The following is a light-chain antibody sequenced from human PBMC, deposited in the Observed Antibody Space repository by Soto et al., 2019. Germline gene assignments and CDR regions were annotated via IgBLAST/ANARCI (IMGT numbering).Light chain of an antibody. CDR3: RSYAGYNHPDV. J-gene: IGLJ1*01. Sequence: QSALTQPPSASGSPGQSVTISCTGTSSDVGGYNYVSWYQQHPGKAPKLMIYEVTKRPSGVPDRFSGSKSGNTASLTVSVLQAEDEAYYCCRSYAGYNHPDVFGTGTKLTVL. V-gene: IGLV2-8*01. CDR1: SSDVGGYNY. CDR2: EVT.